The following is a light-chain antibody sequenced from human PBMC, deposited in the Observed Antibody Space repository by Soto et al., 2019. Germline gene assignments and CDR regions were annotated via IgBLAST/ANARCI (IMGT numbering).Light chain of an antibody. CDR1: SSDVGGYDY. J-gene: IGLJ2*01. V-gene: IGLV2-14*01. Sequence: QYVLTQPASVSGSPGQSITISCTGTSSDVGGYDYVSWYQQHPGEAPRLMIYDVTNRPSGVSNRFSGSKSGNTASLTISGLQAEDEADYYCSSYTSSVSVLFGGGTKVTVL. CDR3: SSYTSSVSVL. CDR2: DVT.